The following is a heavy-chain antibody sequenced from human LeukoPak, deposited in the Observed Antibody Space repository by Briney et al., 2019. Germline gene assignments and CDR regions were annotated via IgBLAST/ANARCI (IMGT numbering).Heavy chain of an antibody. J-gene: IGHJ6*03. CDR2: IIPIFGTA. V-gene: IGHV1-69*13. CDR1: GGTFSNYA. D-gene: IGHD6-19*01. Sequence: GASVKVSCKASGGTFSNYAISWVRQAPGQGLEWMGGIIPIFGTANYAQKFQGRVTITADESTSTAYMELSSLRSEDTAEYYCARGPSHIAVTSYFYYYYMDLWGKGTTVTVSS. CDR3: ARGPSHIAVTSYFYYYYMDL.